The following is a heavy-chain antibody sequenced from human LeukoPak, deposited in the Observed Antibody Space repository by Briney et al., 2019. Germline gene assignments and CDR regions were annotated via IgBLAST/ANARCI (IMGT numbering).Heavy chain of an antibody. J-gene: IGHJ5*02. CDR2: IYTSGST. V-gene: IGHV4-61*02. CDR1: GNSISSGDNY. D-gene: IGHD4-17*01. Sequence: PSETLSLTCTVSGNSISSGDNYWSWIRQPAGKGLEWIGRIYTSGSTNYNPSLKSRVTISVDTSKNQFSLKLTSVTAADTAVYYCARAGDYGDYVGWFDPWGQGTLVTVSS. CDR3: ARAGDYGDYVGWFDP.